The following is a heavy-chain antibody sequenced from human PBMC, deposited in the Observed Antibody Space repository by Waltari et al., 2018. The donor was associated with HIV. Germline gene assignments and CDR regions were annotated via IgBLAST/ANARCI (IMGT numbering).Heavy chain of an antibody. CDR2: INTKTGNP. V-gene: IGHV7-4-1*02. J-gene: IGHJ5*02. CDR3: ARGWSTSSFGP. D-gene: IGHD2-2*01. CDR1: GYTFTTYA. Sequence: QVQLVQSGSELKKPGASVKVSCKASGYTFTTYAINWVRQAPGHGLEWMGWINTKTGNPTYAQGFTGRFVFSLDTSVSTAYLQTSSLKAEDTAVYYCARGWSTSSFGPWGQGTLVTVSS.